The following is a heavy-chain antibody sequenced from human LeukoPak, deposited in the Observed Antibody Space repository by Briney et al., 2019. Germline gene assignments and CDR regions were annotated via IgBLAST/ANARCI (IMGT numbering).Heavy chain of an antibody. CDR1: GFTVSSNY. Sequence: GGSLRLSCAASGFTVSSNYMSWVRQAPGKGLEWVSVIYSGGGTYYADSVKGRFTISRDNSKNTLYLQMNSLRAEDTAVYYCARESSVAAMGCFDYWGQGTLVTVSS. CDR2: IYSGGGT. V-gene: IGHV3-53*01. J-gene: IGHJ4*02. D-gene: IGHD6-19*01. CDR3: ARESSVAAMGCFDY.